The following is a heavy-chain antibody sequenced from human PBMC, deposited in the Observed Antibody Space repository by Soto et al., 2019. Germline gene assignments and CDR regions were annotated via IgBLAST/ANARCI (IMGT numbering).Heavy chain of an antibody. V-gene: IGHV3-7*01. Sequence: GGSLRLSCTASGFTFGDYAMSWFRQAPGKGLEWVANIKQDGSQNYYVDSVKGRFTTSRDNTKNSFYLQMNSPRAEDTAVYYCARDHINGWKFDYWGRGTLVTVSS. CDR2: IKQDGSQN. CDR3: ARDHINGWKFDY. D-gene: IGHD6-19*01. J-gene: IGHJ4*02. CDR1: GFTFGDYA.